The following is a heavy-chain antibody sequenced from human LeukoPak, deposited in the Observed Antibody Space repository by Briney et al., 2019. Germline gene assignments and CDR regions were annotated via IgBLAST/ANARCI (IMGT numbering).Heavy chain of an antibody. Sequence: SQTLPLTCAISGDSVSSNTAAWNWIRQSPSRGLEWLGRTYFRSRWYNDCAVSLKSRITINPDTSKNQFSLHLTSVTLEDTAVYYCARESGACSGGSCHWYFDLWGRGTLVTVSS. V-gene: IGHV6-1*01. CDR3: ARESGACSGGSCHWYFDL. CDR2: TYFRSRWYN. J-gene: IGHJ2*01. D-gene: IGHD2-15*01. CDR1: GDSVSSNTAA.